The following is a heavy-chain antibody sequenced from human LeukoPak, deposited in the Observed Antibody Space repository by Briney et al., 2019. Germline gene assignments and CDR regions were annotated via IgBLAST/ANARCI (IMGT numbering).Heavy chain of an antibody. CDR3: ASDSPHWPTDAFDI. CDR1: GYIFTSYD. V-gene: IGHV1-8*03. J-gene: IGHJ3*02. D-gene: IGHD2-21*01. Sequence: GASVKVSCKASGYIFTSYDINWVRQATGQGLEWMGWMNPNSGNTGYAQKFQGRVTITRNTSISTAYMELSSLRSEDTAVYYCASDSPHWPTDAFDIWGQGTMVTVSS. CDR2: MNPNSGNT.